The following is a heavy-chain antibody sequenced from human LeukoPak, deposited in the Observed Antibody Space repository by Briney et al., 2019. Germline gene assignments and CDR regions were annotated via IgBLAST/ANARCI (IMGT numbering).Heavy chain of an antibody. D-gene: IGHD5-18*01. V-gene: IGHV3-33*01. CDR1: GFTFSSYG. CDR3: ARATEIQLWSALGNDAFDI. J-gene: IGHJ3*02. Sequence: PGGSLRLSCAASGFTFSSYGMHWVRQAPGKGLEWVAVIWYDGSNKYYADSVKGRFTISRDNSKNTLYLQMNSLRAEDTAVYYCARATEIQLWSALGNDAFDIWGQGTMVTVSS. CDR2: IWYDGSNK.